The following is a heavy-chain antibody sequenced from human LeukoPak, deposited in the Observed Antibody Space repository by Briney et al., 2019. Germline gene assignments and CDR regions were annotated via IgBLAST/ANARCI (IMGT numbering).Heavy chain of an antibody. CDR3: ARSLPYYDSSGYYTDY. CDR2: IYQTGST. D-gene: IGHD3-22*01. V-gene: IGHV4-59*12. Sequence: SETLSLTCSVSTDSTNTYYWSWIRQSPGKGLEWIGHIYQTGSTDYSPSFRSRVTISIDMSKKEFSLKLSSVTAADTAVYYCARSLPYYDSSGYYTDYWGQGTLVTVSS. CDR1: TDSTNTYY. J-gene: IGHJ4*02.